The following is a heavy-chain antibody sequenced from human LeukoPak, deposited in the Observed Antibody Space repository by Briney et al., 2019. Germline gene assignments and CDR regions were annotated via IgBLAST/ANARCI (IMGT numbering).Heavy chain of an antibody. CDR2: IYHSGST. CDR1: GGSISSGGYS. V-gene: IGHV4-30-2*01. J-gene: IGHJ4*02. D-gene: IGHD3-10*01. Sequence: SETLSLTCAVSGGSISSGGYSWSWIRQPPGTGLEWIGYIYHSGSTYYNPSLKSRVTISVDRSKNQFSLKLSSVTAADTAVYYCARVWGDYFDYWGQGTLVTVSS. CDR3: ARVWGDYFDY.